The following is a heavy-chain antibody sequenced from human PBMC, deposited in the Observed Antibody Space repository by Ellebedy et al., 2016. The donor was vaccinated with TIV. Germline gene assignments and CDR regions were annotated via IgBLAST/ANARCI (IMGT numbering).Heavy chain of an antibody. CDR2: MNPNSGNT. D-gene: IGHD4-23*01. CDR3: ARRSVGTGPGYYYYGMDV. J-gene: IGHJ6*02. CDR1: GYTLTALS. V-gene: IGHV1-8*03. Sequence: AASVKVSCKVSGYTLTALSMHSVRQAPGKGLEWMGWMNPNSGNTGYAQKFQGRVTITRNTSIRTAYMELSSLRSEDTAVYYCARRSVGTGPGYYYYGMDVWGQGTTVTVSS.